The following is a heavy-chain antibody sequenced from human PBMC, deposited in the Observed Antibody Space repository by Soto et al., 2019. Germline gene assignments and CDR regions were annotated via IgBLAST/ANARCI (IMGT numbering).Heavy chain of an antibody. CDR2: IVPILGIP. D-gene: IGHD1-1*01. CDR3: ARIRGSYGMDV. J-gene: IGHJ6*02. Sequence: QVQLVQSGAEVKKPGSSVKVSCKASGGTFSSYTITWVRQAPGQGLEWMGRIVPILGIPNYAQKFQGRDTMTADKSTSTAYMELSSLRSEDTAGYYCARIRGSYGMDVWGQWTTVTVSS. CDR1: GGTFSSYT. V-gene: IGHV1-69*02.